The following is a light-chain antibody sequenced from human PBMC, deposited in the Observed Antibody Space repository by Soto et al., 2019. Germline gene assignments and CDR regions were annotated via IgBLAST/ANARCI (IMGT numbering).Light chain of an antibody. J-gene: IGLJ1*01. Sequence: SALTQPPSASGSPGQSVTISCTGTSSDVGAFNYVSWYQQHPGKAPKLMIFEINKRPSGVPDRFSGSKSGNTASLTVSGLQAEDEADYYCSSYAGSNIYVFGGGTKVTVL. V-gene: IGLV2-8*01. CDR3: SSYAGSNIYV. CDR2: EIN. CDR1: SSDVGAFNY.